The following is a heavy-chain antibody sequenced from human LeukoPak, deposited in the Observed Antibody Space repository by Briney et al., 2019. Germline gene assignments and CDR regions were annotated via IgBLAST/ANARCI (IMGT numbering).Heavy chain of an antibody. D-gene: IGHD5-12*01. CDR3: ARDGAKIYSGYDNYYFDH. V-gene: IGHV3-7*03. CDR2: IKQDGSEE. Sequence: GGSLRLSCAASGFTFSSYWMSWVRQAPGKGLEWVANIKQDGSEEYYVDSVKGRFTISRDNAKNSLYLQMNSLRAEDTAVYYCARDGAKIYSGYDNYYFDHWGQGTLVTVSS. J-gene: IGHJ4*02. CDR1: GFTFSSYW.